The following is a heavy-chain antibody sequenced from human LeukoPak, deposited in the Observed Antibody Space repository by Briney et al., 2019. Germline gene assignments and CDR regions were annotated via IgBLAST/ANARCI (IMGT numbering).Heavy chain of an antibody. V-gene: IGHV4-38-2*02. CDR2: IYHSGSA. Sequence: SETPSLTCAVSGYSISSGYYWGWIRQPPGKGLEWIGSIYHSGSAYYNPSLKSRVTISVDTSKNQFSLKLGSVTAADTAVYYCARDPRWEPDAFDIWGQGTMVTVSS. J-gene: IGHJ3*02. CDR3: ARDPRWEPDAFDI. CDR1: GYSISSGYY. D-gene: IGHD1-26*01.